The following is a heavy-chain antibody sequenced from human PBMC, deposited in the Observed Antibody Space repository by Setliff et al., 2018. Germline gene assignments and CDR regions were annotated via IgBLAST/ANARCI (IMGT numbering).Heavy chain of an antibody. J-gene: IGHJ5*02. CDR3: ARHGGGLGWFDP. Sequence: KASETLSLTCTVSHSSISTYSWSWIRRPPGKGLEWIGYIYNTGTTNYNPSLKSRATLSVNSSKGQFSLRLTSVTAADTAVYYCARHGGGLGWFDPWGQGTLVTVSS. D-gene: IGHD3-16*01. CDR2: IYNTGTT. CDR1: HSSISTYS. V-gene: IGHV4-59*08.